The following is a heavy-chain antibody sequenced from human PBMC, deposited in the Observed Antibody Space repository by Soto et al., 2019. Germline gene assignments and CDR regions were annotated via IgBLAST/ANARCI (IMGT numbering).Heavy chain of an antibody. CDR3: ARITMIVVVITTPIFDY. J-gene: IGHJ4*02. CDR1: GFTFSSYW. Sequence: GGSQRLSCAASGFTFSSYWMSWVRQAPGKGLEWVANIKQDGSEKYYVDSVKGRFTISRDNAKNSLYLQMNSLRAEDTAVYYCARITMIVVVITTPIFDYWGQGTLVTVSS. D-gene: IGHD3-22*01. CDR2: IKQDGSEK. V-gene: IGHV3-7*01.